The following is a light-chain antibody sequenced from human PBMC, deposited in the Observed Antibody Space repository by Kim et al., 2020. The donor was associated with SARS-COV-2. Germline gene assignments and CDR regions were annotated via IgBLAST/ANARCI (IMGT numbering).Light chain of an antibody. CDR1: VLANKF. V-gene: IGLV3-27*01. CDR2: KDT. Sequence: SYELTQPSSVSVSPGQTARITCSGDVLANKFARWFQQKSGQAPVVVIYKDTERPSEIPERFSGSSSGTTVTLTISGARFEDEADYYCYSAADNSVIFGGGTQRPS. CDR3: YSAADNSVI. J-gene: IGLJ2*01.